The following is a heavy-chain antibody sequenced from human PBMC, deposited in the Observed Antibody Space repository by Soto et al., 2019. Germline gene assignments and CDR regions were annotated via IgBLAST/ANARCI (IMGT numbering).Heavy chain of an antibody. J-gene: IGHJ6*02. CDR2: IISIFGTT. V-gene: IGHV1-69*13. CDR1: GGTFSTFA. Sequence: SVKVSCKASGGTFSTFAISWVRQAPGQGLEWMGGIISIFGTTEYAQKFQGRVTIYADESTSTAYMELSSLRSDDTAVYFCANSGEGGGACSVYGMAVWGQGSTVTVSS. D-gene: IGHD2-21*02. CDR3: ANSGEGGGACSVYGMAV.